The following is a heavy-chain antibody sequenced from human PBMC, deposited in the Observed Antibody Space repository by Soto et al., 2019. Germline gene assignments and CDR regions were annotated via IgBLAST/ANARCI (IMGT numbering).Heavy chain of an antibody. Sequence: SVKVSCKASGGTFSSYAISWVRQAPGQGLEWMGGIIPIFVTANYAQKFQGRVTIAADESTSTAYMELSSLRSEDTAVYYCARVRKIQLWLRGYYYYGMDVWGQGTTVTVSS. D-gene: IGHD5-18*01. CDR1: GGTFSSYA. V-gene: IGHV1-69*13. CDR2: IIPIFVTA. J-gene: IGHJ6*02. CDR3: ARVRKIQLWLRGYYYYGMDV.